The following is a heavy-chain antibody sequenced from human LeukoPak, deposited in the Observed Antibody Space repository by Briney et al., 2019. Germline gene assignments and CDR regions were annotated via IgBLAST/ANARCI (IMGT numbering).Heavy chain of an antibody. D-gene: IGHD3-22*01. CDR1: GGSISSSSYY. J-gene: IGHJ4*02. Sequence: SETLSLTCTVSGGSISSSSYYWGWIRQPPGEGLEWIGSIYHSGSTYYNPSLKSRVTISVDTSKNQFSLKLSSVTAADTAVYYCARHRAPYDSSGYFNYWGQGTLVTVSS. V-gene: IGHV4-39*01. CDR2: IYHSGST. CDR3: ARHRAPYDSSGYFNY.